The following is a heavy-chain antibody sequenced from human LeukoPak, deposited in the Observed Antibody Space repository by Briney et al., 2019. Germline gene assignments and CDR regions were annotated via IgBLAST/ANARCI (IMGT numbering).Heavy chain of an antibody. J-gene: IGHJ4*02. Sequence: PSETLSLTCTVSGGSISSSSYYWGWIRQPPGKGLEWIGSIYYSGSTYYNPSLKSRVTISVDTSKNQFSLKLSSVTAADTAVYYCARAGAPATAIYDYWGQGTLVTVSS. D-gene: IGHD2-2*02. CDR3: ARAGAPATAIYDY. CDR2: IYYSGST. V-gene: IGHV4-39*07. CDR1: GGSISSSSYY.